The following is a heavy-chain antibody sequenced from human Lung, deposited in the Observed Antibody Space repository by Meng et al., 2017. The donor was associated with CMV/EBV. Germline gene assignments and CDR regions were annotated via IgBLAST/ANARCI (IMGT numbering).Heavy chain of an antibody. CDR3: ASFDHIPRRNYFDY. V-gene: IGHV4-30-4*01. CDR1: GGSMSSGNYY. CDR2: IHHSGSA. D-gene: IGHD2-21*01. J-gene: IGHJ4*02. Sequence: VRVQRLGQCVVEPSRTRSLTCPVSGGSMSSGNYYWSWIRQPPGKGLEWIGYIHHSGSAYYNPSLKSRVSISVDTSKNQFSLNLNSMTAADTAVYYCASFDHIPRRNYFDYWGQGTLVTVSS.